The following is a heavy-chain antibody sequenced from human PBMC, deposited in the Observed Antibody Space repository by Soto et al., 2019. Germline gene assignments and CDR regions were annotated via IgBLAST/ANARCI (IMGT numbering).Heavy chain of an antibody. CDR1: GFTFSDYY. Sequence: QVQLVESGGGLVKPGGSLRLSCAASGFTFSDYYMSWIRQAPGKGLEWVSYISSSSSYTNYADSVKGRFTISRDNAKKSLYLQMNSLRAEDTAVYYCARYISGWYLGEFDPWGQGTLVTVSS. CDR2: ISSSSSYT. CDR3: ARYISGWYLGEFDP. V-gene: IGHV3-11*05. D-gene: IGHD6-19*01. J-gene: IGHJ5*02.